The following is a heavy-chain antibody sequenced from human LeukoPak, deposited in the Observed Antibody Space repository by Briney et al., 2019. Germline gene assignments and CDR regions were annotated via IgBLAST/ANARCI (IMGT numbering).Heavy chain of an antibody. CDR3: ASDVDIVATDWVAY. D-gene: IGHD5-12*01. Sequence: SVKVSRKASGGTFSSYAISWVRQAPGQGLEWMGRIIPILGIANYAQKFQGRVTITADKSTSTAYMELSSLRSEDTAVYYCASDVDIVATDWVAYWGQGTLVTVSS. CDR1: GGTFSSYA. CDR2: IIPILGIA. J-gene: IGHJ4*02. V-gene: IGHV1-69*04.